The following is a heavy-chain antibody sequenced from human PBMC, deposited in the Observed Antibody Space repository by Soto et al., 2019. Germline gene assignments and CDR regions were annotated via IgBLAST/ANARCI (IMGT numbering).Heavy chain of an antibody. CDR3: ASISSGWYYFDY. V-gene: IGHV4-31*03. Sequence: QVQLQESGPGLVKPSQTLSLTCTVSGGSISSGGYYWSWIRQHPGKGLEWIGYIYYSGSTYYNPSLKSRVIISVDTSKNHFSLKLSSVTAADTAVYYWASISSGWYYFDYWGQGTLVTVSS. J-gene: IGHJ4*02. CDR1: GGSISSGGYY. D-gene: IGHD6-19*01. CDR2: IYYSGST.